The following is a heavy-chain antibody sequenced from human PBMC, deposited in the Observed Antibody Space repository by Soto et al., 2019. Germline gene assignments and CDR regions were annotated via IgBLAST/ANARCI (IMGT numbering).Heavy chain of an antibody. CDR3: AREETAWPLAYGLDV. Sequence: GGSLRLSCVASDFTFNVFVMHWVRQAPGKGLEWVAVMWNDGNSKNYADSVKGRFTISRDNAKNSVSLQMNSLRDEDTAVYYCAREETAWPLAYGLDVWGQGTTVTVSS. V-gene: IGHV3-33*01. J-gene: IGHJ6*02. CDR1: DFTFNVFV. CDR2: MWNDGNSK. D-gene: IGHD2-21*02.